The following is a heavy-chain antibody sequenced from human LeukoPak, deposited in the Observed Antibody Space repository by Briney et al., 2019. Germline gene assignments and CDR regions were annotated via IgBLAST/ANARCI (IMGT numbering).Heavy chain of an antibody. CDR1: GGSFSGYY. CDR3: ARGRLVVTAMNPKTKYYYYYYGMDV. J-gene: IGHJ6*02. CDR2: INHSGST. Sequence: SETLSLTCAVYGGSFSGYYWSWIRQLPGKGLEWIGEINHSGSTNYNPSLKSRVTISVDTSKNQFSLKLSSVTAADTAVYYCARGRLVVTAMNPKTKYYYYYYGMDVWGQGTTVTVSS. V-gene: IGHV4-34*01. D-gene: IGHD2-21*02.